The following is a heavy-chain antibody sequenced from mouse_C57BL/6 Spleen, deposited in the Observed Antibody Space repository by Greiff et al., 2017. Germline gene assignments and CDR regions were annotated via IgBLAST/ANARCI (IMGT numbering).Heavy chain of an antibody. D-gene: IGHD2-4*01. V-gene: IGHV5-6*01. CDR3: ARIYYDYDEGWFAY. CDR1: GFTFSSYG. CDR2: ISSGGSYT. J-gene: IGHJ3*01. Sequence: EVQVVESGGDLVKPGGSLKLSCAASGFTFSSYGMSWVRQTPDKRLEWVATISSGGSYTYYPDSVKGRFTISRDNAKNTLYLQMSSLKSEDTAMYYCARIYYDYDEGWFAYWGQGTLVTVSA.